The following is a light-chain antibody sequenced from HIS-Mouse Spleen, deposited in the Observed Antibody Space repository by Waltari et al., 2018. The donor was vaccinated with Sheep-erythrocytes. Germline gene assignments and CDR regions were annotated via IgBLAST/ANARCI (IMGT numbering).Light chain of an antibody. V-gene: IGKV3-11*01. Sequence: EIVLTQSPATLSLSPGERATLSCRASQSVSSYLAWYQQKPGQAPRLLIYDASNRATGIPARFSGSVSGTDFTLTISSLEPEEFAVYYCQQRSNWYTFGQGTKLEIK. CDR1: QSVSSY. CDR2: DAS. J-gene: IGKJ2*01. CDR3: QQRSNWYT.